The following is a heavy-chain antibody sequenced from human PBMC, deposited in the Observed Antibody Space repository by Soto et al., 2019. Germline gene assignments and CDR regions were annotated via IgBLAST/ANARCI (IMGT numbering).Heavy chain of an antibody. CDR1: GFNFDDYA. CDR3: AKDHDEDFGYDLDYFNY. J-gene: IGHJ4*02. Sequence: SLRLSCAASGFNFDDYAMHWVRRVPGKGLEWVSGISWEGGSIGYADSVKGRFTISRDNAKNSLYLEMNSLRSEDTAFYYCAKDHDEDFGYDLDYFNYWGQGT. CDR2: ISWEGGSI. D-gene: IGHD5-12*01. V-gene: IGHV3-9*01.